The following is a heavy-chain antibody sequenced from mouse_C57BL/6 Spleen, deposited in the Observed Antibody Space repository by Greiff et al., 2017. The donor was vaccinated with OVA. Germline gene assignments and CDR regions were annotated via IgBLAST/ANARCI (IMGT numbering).Heavy chain of an antibody. J-gene: IGHJ2*01. V-gene: IGHV1-53*01. CDR2: INPSNGGT. D-gene: IGHD1-1*01. Sequence: QVQLKQPGTELVKPGASVKLSCKASGYTFTSYWMHWVKQRPGQGLEWIGNINPSNGGTNYNEKFKSKATLTVDKSSSTAYMQLSSLTSENSAVYYCARWDGRDYFDYWGQGTTLTVSS. CDR3: ARWDGRDYFDY. CDR1: GYTFTSYW.